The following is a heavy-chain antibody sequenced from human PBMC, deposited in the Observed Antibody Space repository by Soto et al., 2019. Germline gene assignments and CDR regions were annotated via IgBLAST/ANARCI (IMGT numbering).Heavy chain of an antibody. J-gene: IGHJ4*02. CDR2: IYYSGST. D-gene: IGHD5-18*01. Sequence: QVQLQESGPGLVKPSQTLSLTCTVSGDSISSGDYFWSWIRQPPGKGLEWIGYIYYSGSTYYNPSLKSRVTISVDTSKNQFSLKLSSVTAADTAVYYCARTGGTAMVTDYWGQGTLVTVSS. CDR3: ARTGGTAMVTDY. V-gene: IGHV4-30-4*01. CDR1: GDSISSGDYF.